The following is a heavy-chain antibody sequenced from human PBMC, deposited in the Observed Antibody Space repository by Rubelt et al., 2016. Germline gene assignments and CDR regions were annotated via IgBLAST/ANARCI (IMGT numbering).Heavy chain of an antibody. CDR3: ARSTAHSDFDY. J-gene: IGHJ4*02. CDR2: IYFTGTT. CDR1: GGSISSYY. Sequence: QVQLQESGPGLVKPSETLSLSCTVSGGSISSYYWSWVRQPPGKGLEWIGYIYFTGTTNYNPSLKVRVAMSGDTSENHFTLELSAVTAADTAVYYCARSTAHSDFDYWGQGTLVTVS. V-gene: IGHV4-59*01. D-gene: IGHD2-8*02.